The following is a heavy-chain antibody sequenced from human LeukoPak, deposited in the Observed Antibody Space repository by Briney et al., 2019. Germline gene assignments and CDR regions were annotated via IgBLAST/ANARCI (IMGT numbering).Heavy chain of an antibody. CDR1: GFTFSSYG. J-gene: IGHJ4*02. V-gene: IGHV3-33*01. D-gene: IGHD5-12*01. Sequence: GGSLRLSCAASGFTFSSYGMHWVRQAPGKGLEWVAVIWYDGSNKYYADSVKGRFTISRDNSKNTLYLQMNSLRAEDTAVYYCARPVRDGYNYYYFDYWGQGTLVTVSS. CDR2: IWYDGSNK. CDR3: ARPVRDGYNYYYFDY.